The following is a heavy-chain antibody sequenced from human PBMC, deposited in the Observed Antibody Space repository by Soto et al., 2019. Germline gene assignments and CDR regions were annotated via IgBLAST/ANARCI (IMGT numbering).Heavy chain of an antibody. CDR2: IRNKPNGHTT. Sequence: EVQLVESGGGLVQPGGSLRLSCEGSGFTFSGHYMDWVRQAQGKGLEWLGRIRNKPNGHTTEYAASVKGRFTISRDDSKNLVYLQMNNLKSEDTAVYYCSTTVITAPLFEYWGQGTLVTVSS. CDR1: GFTFSGHY. CDR3: STTVITAPLFEY. D-gene: IGHD3-16*01. V-gene: IGHV3-72*01. J-gene: IGHJ4*02.